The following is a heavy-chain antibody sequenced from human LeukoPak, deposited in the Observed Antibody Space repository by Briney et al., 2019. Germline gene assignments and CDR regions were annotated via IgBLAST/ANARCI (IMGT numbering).Heavy chain of an antibody. J-gene: IGHJ3*02. CDR3: ARAAASQSNDAFDI. CDR1: GGSISSYY. Sequence: PSETLSLTCTVSGGSISSYYWSWIRQPAGKGLEWIGRIYTSGSTNYNPSLKSRVTISVDKSKNQFSLKLSSVTAAATAVYYCARAAASQSNDAFDIWGQGTMVTVSS. V-gene: IGHV4-4*07. CDR2: IYTSGST. D-gene: IGHD6-13*01.